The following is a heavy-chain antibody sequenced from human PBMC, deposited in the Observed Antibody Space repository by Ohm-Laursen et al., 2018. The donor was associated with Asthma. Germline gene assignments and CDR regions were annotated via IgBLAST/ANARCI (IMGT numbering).Heavy chain of an antibody. Sequence: ASVKVSCKSSGYTFSSYGISWVRQAPGQGLEWMGWIGAYNGDTNYAQRLQGRITLTTDTFTSTAHMELRSLRSDDTAVYYCTRDIGYGDDTFDYWGQGTLVTVSS. D-gene: IGHD4-17*01. V-gene: IGHV1-18*01. CDR2: IGAYNGDT. J-gene: IGHJ4*02. CDR1: GYTFSSYG. CDR3: TRDIGYGDDTFDY.